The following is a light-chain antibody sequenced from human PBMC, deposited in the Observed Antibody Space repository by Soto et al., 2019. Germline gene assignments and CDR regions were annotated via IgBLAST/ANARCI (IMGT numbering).Light chain of an antibody. CDR2: DAS. V-gene: IGKV1-5*01. CDR3: QQYNSLDT. J-gene: IGKJ2*01. Sequence: DIQMTQSPSTLSASVGDRVTITCRASQSISNWLAWYQQKPGKAPNLLIYDASSLGSGVPSRFSGSGSGTEFTITSSRLQDDDFGYYYYQQYNSLDTFGQGTKLEIK. CDR1: QSISNW.